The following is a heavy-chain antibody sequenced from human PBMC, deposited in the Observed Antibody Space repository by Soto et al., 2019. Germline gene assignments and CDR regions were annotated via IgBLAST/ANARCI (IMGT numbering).Heavy chain of an antibody. CDR1: GFTFSSYD. D-gene: IGHD3-3*01. CDR2: IKQDGGDK. J-gene: IGHJ6*02. V-gene: IGHV3-7*01. CDR3: AKARFRGMDV. Sequence: PGGSLRLSCAASGFTFSSYDMIWVRQAPGRGLKWVASIKQDGGDKYYLCDVNGRFTVSRDDAESSLSLHLDRLRAEDTAIYYSAKARFRGMDVWGQGTTVTVSS.